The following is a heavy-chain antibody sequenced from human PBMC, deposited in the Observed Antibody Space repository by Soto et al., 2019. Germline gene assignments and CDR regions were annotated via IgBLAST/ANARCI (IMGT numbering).Heavy chain of an antibody. Sequence: SETLSLTCAVAGGSISSGGYSWSWIRQPPGKGLECIGYIYHGVSTYYNPSLKSRVTISVDRSKNQFSLKLSSVTAADTAVYYCASGPPLGYRGQGTSVTVS. CDR3: ASGPPLGY. V-gene: IGHV4-30-2*01. J-gene: IGHJ4*02. CDR1: GGSISSGGYS. D-gene: IGHD3-16*01. CDR2: IYHGVST.